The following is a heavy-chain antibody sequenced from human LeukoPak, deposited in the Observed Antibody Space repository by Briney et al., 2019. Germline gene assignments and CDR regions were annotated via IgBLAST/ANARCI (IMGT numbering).Heavy chain of an antibody. Sequence: GGSLRLSCAAPGFTFSSYAMTWVRQAPGKGLEWVSSIKSDGITITYADSVKGRFTISRDNAKNTLYLQMNSLRAEDTAVYYCLRDLNWSLDQWGQGTLVTVSS. V-gene: IGHV3-74*01. CDR3: LRDLNWSLDQ. D-gene: IGHD1-20*01. CDR2: IKSDGITI. J-gene: IGHJ4*02. CDR1: GFTFSSYA.